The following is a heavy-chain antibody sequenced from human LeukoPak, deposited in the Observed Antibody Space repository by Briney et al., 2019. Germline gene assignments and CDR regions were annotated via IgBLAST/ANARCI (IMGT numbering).Heavy chain of an antibody. D-gene: IGHD2-21*01. V-gene: IGHV3-30*02. Sequence: TGGTLRLSCVASGFTFSSYGMHWVRQAPGKGLEWVAFVRYDGINKFHADSVKGRFTIYRGNPENTLYLQMNSLRIEDTAVYYCAKAYSSYFHYWGHGTLVTVSS. J-gene: IGHJ4*03. CDR3: AKAYSSYFHY. CDR2: VRYDGINK. CDR1: GFTFSSYG.